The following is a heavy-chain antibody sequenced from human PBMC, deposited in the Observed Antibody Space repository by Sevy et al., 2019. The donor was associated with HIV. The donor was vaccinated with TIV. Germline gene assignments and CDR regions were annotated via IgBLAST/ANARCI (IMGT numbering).Heavy chain of an antibody. V-gene: IGHV3-21*01. CDR2: ISFSSNYI. CDR3: ARPYGSGSSEAFDL. J-gene: IGHJ3*01. D-gene: IGHD3-10*01. CDR1: GFTFSTYT. Sequence: GGSLRLSCAASGFTFSTYTMNWVRQAPGKGLEWISSISFSSNYIYYADSVKGRFTISRDNAKDSLFLQMDSLRAEDTALYYCARPYGSGSSEAFDLWGHGTLVTVSS.